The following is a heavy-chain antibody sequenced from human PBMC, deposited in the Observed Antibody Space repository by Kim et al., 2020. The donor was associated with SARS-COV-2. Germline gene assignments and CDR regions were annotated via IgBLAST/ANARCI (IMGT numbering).Heavy chain of an antibody. D-gene: IGHD2-21*01. V-gene: IGHV3-15*01. CDR3: TTYSPAVDNYFDY. J-gene: IGHJ4*02. CDR2: IKSKGDGGAI. Sequence: GGSLRLSCAASGFTFTDAWMSWIRQAPGKGLEWVGRIKSKGDGGAIDCAAHVKGRFTISRDDSRNTLYLQMDSLKTEDTAVYYCTTYSPAVDNYFDYWGQGHLGTVSS. CDR1: GFTFTDAW.